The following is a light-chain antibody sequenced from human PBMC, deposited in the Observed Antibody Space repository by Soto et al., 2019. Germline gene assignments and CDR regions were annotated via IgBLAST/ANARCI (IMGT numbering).Light chain of an antibody. CDR3: QQYNNWPRT. V-gene: IGKV3-15*01. CDR1: QSVSSN. CDR2: GAS. J-gene: IGKJ1*01. Sequence: EIVMTQSPASLSVSPGERDTLSCRARQSVSSNLAWYQQKPGQAPRLLIYGASTRATGIPARFSGSGSGTQFTPTISSLQSEDFAVYYWQQYNNWPRTFGQGTKVEIK.